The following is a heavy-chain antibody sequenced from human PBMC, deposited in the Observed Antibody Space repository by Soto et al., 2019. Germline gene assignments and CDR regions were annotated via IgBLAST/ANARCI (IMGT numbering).Heavy chain of an antibody. J-gene: IGHJ5*02. CDR1: GYTFTSYY. CDR2: INPSNGNT. Sequence: ASVKVSCKASGYTFTSYYMHWVRHAPGQGLEWMGWINPSNGNTKYSQKFQGRVTITRDTSASTAYMELSSLRSEDTAVYYCAGNGAASSSIAVAPVWFEPWGQGTLVTVTS. V-gene: IGHV1-3*01. CDR3: AGNGAASSSIAVAPVWFEP. D-gene: IGHD6-19*01.